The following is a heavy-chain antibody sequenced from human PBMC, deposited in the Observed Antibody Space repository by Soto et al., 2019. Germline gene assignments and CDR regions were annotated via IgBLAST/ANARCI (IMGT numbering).Heavy chain of an antibody. D-gene: IGHD5-12*01. CDR1: GDSVTSGNYY. J-gene: IGHJ4*02. CDR3: ARRDSMATINFDY. V-gene: IGHV4-31*03. Sequence: SETLSLTCTVSGDSVTSGNYYWSWIRQHPGKGLEWIGYIYYSGSTYYNPSLKSRVTISVDTSKNQFSLKLSSVTAADTAVYYCARRDSMATINFDYWGQGTLVTVSS. CDR2: IYYSGST.